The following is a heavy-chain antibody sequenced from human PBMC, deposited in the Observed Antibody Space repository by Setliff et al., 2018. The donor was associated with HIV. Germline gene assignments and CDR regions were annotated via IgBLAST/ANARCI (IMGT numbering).Heavy chain of an antibody. Sequence: PSETLSLTCTVSGGSIRSNDWWSWVRQPPGKGLELIGSIYYSGSTYYNPSLKSRVTISVDTSKNQFSLKLSSVTAADTAVYYCARDGGAARPMDVWGKGTTVTVSS. D-gene: IGHD6-6*01. J-gene: IGHJ6*03. CDR1: GGSIRSNDW. CDR3: ARDGGAARPMDV. CDR2: IYYSGST. V-gene: IGHV4-39*02.